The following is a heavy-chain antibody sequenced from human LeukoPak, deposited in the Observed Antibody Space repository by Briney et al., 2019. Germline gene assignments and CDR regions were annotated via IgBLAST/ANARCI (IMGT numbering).Heavy chain of an antibody. D-gene: IGHD6-13*01. V-gene: IGHV3-30*02. J-gene: IGHJ3*02. CDR1: GFTFSSYG. Sequence: PGGSLRLSCAASGFTFSSYGMHWVRQAPGKGLEWVAFIRYDGSNKYYADSVKGRFTISRDNSKNTLYLQMNSLRAEDTAVYYCAKGRIAAAGHPFDAFDIWGQGTMVTVSS. CDR3: AKGRIAAAGHPFDAFDI. CDR2: IRYDGSNK.